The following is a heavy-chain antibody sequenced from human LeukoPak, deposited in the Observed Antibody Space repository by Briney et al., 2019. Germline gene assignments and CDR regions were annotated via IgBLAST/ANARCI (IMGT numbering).Heavy chain of an antibody. J-gene: IGHJ1*01. CDR3: ARRAGEWLVRGADYFQH. D-gene: IGHD6-19*01. CDR1: GFTFSSYS. CDR2: ISSSSSTI. V-gene: IGHV3-48*04. Sequence: GGSLRLSCAASGFTFSSYSMNWVRQAPGKGLEWVSYISSSSSTIYYADSVKGRFTISRDNAKNSLYLQMNSLRAEDTAVYYCARRAGEWLVRGADYFQHWGQGTLVTVSS.